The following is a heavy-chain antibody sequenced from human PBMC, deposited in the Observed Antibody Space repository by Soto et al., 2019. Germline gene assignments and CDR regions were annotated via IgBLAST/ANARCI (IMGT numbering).Heavy chain of an antibody. V-gene: IGHV3-15*01. J-gene: IGHJ4*02. CDR2: IKSKTDGGTT. Sequence: GGSLRLSCAASGFTFSNAWMSWVRQAPGKGLEWVGRIKSKTDGGTTDYAAPVKGRFTISRDDSKNTLYLQMNSLKTEYTAVYYCTTAIVVVTAFDYWGQGTLVTVSS. CDR1: GFTFSNAW. D-gene: IGHD2-21*02. CDR3: TTAIVVVTAFDY.